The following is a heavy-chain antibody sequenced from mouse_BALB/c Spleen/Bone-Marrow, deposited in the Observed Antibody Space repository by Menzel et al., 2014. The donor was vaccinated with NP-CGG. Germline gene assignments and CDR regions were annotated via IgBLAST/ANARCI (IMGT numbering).Heavy chain of an antibody. CDR2: IDPANGNT. V-gene: IGHV14-3*02. CDR3: ANDWFAY. Sequence: EVHLVESGAELVKPGASVKLSCTASGFNIKDTYMHWVKQRPEQGLEWIGRIDPANGNTKYDPKFQGKATITEDTSSNTAHLHLSSLTSEDTAVYYCANDWFAYWGQGTLVTVSA. D-gene: IGHD2-3*01. J-gene: IGHJ3*01. CDR1: GFNIKDTY.